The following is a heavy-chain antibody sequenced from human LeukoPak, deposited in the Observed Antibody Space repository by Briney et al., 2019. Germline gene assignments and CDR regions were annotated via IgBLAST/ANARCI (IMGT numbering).Heavy chain of an antibody. J-gene: IGHJ6*01. CDR3: AAGYCGGECYSIYHYYGMDV. D-gene: IGHD2-21*01. Sequence: GASVKVSCKASGGTFSSYAISWVRQAPGQGLEWMGRIIPLLGIANSAQKFQGRVTISADKYTSTAYMELSSLRSEDTAVYYCAAGYCGGECYSIYHYYGMDVWGQGTTVTVSS. V-gene: IGHV1-69*04. CDR2: IIPLLGIA. CDR1: GGTFSSYA.